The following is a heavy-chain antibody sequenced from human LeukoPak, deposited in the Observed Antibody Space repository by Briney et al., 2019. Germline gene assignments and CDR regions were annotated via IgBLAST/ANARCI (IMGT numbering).Heavy chain of an antibody. CDR3: AKGESGYDSYFDY. Sequence: PGGSLRLSCVASGFSFSNYAMSWVRQAPGKGLEWVSGIFGTTGSTYYADSVNGRVTISRDNSRNTVYLQMNSLRAEDTAVYYCAKGESGYDSYFDYWGQGTLVTVSS. D-gene: IGHD5-12*01. J-gene: IGHJ4*02. V-gene: IGHV3-23*01. CDR2: IFGTTGST. CDR1: GFSFSNYA.